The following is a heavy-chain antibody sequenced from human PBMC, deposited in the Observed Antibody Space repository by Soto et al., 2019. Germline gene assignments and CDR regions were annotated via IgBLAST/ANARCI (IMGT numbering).Heavy chain of an antibody. J-gene: IGHJ4*02. CDR2: IIPIFGIT. D-gene: IGHD6-19*01. CDR1: GGIFSSYP. V-gene: IGHV1-69*01. CDR3: ARSAFPQTAVAGAY. Sequence: QVQLVQSGAEVRKPGSSVKVSCKASGGIFSSYPIGWVRQAPGHGLEWMGGIIPIFGITNYAQTFQGRNPITADEATSTAYMDLISLTSEDTDVYYCARSAFPQTAVAGAYWGQRTLVTVSS.